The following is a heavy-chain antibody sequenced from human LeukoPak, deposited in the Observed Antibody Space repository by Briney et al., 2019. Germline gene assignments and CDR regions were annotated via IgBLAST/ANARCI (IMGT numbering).Heavy chain of an antibody. CDR1: GVSIRGSSYY. J-gene: IGHJ3*02. Sequence: TSETLSLTCTVSGVSIRGSSYYWGWIRQSPGKGLEWIGTIYYTGNIYYNPSLKSRVTLSVDTSRNQFSLRLTSVTAADTAVYYCALSLIVVAFDAFDIWGQGTMVTVSS. D-gene: IGHD3-22*01. CDR2: IYYTGNI. CDR3: ALSLIVVAFDAFDI. V-gene: IGHV4-39*01.